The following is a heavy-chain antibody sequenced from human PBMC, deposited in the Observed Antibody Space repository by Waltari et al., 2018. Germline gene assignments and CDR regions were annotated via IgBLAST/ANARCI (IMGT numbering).Heavy chain of an antibody. V-gene: IGHV3-7*04. Sequence: EVQLVESGGGLVQPGGSLRLSCAASGFTFSSYWMSWVRQAPGKGLELVANIKQDGSEKYYVDSVKGRFTISRDNAKNSLYLQMNSLRAEDTAVYYCVRGTYYYDSSGDFDYWGQGTLVTVSS. CDR1: GFTFSSYW. D-gene: IGHD3-22*01. CDR3: VRGTYYYDSSGDFDY. J-gene: IGHJ4*02. CDR2: IKQDGSEK.